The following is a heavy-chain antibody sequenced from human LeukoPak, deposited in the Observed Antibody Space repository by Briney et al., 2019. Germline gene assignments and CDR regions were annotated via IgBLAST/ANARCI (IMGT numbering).Heavy chain of an antibody. V-gene: IGHV3-23*01. Sequence: GGSLRLSCAASGFTFCSYAASGVRQAPGKGLEWVSAISNSGGRVYYADSVKGRFTISRDNSKNTLYLQMNSLRVEDTAVYYCGKDILRADYDQLPATTDSWGQGTLVTVSS. D-gene: IGHD3-16*01. J-gene: IGHJ5*01. CDR3: GKDILRADYDQLPATTDS. CDR1: GFTFCSYA. CDR2: ISNSGGRV.